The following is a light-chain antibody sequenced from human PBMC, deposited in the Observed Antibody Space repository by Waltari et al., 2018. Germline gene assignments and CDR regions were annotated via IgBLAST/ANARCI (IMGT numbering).Light chain of an antibody. CDR1: SSDVGGFKY. J-gene: IGLJ2*01. CDR3: SSYTSSTTGI. V-gene: IGLV2-14*01. Sequence: QSALTQPDSVSGSPGQSITISCTGTSSDVGGFKYVSWYQQHPGKAPKVIIYDVSNRASGVPNRFSGSKSGNSASLTISGLQAEDEADYYCSSYTSSTTGIFGGGTRLTVL. CDR2: DVS.